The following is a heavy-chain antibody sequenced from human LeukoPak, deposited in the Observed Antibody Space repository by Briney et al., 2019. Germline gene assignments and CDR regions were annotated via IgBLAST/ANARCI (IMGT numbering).Heavy chain of an antibody. CDR3: ARLYCFGSSCYPFYY. CDR2: INQDGSEK. V-gene: IGHV3-7*01. J-gene: IGHJ4*02. CDR1: GFTFSSYW. Sequence: GGSLRLSCAASGFTFSSYWMSWVRQAPGQGLEWVANINQDGSEKYYVDSVKGRFTISRDNAKNSLFLQMNSLRAEDTAVYYCARLYCFGSSCYPFYYWGRETLVTVPS. D-gene: IGHD2-15*01.